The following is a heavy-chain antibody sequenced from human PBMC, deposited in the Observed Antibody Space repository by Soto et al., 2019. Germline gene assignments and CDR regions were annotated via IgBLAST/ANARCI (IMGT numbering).Heavy chain of an antibody. CDR2: IHHSGST. V-gene: IGHV4-4*02. CDR3: ASGGYYFYMDV. CDR1: GGSISISNW. J-gene: IGHJ6*03. Sequence: QVQLQESGPGLVKPSETLSLTCAVSGGSISISNWWSWVRQTPGKGREWIGQIHHSGSTNYSPSLTSRVTISVDKSKNQFSLKMNSVTAADTAVYYCASGGYYFYMDVWGKGTTVTVSS. D-gene: IGHD3-3*01.